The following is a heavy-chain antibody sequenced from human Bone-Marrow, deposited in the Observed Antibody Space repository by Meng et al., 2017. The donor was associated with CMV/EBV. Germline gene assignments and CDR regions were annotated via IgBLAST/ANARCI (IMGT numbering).Heavy chain of an antibody. CDR2: ISSSSSTI. J-gene: IGHJ4*02. Sequence: GGSLRLSCAASGFTFSSYSMNWVRQAPGKGLEWVSYISSSSSTIYYADSVKGRFTISRDNAKNSLYLQMNSLRAEDTAVYYCARDGEYYDFWSGLPDYWGQGTLVTVSS. V-gene: IGHV3-48*04. D-gene: IGHD3-3*01. CDR1: GFTFSSYS. CDR3: ARDGEYYDFWSGLPDY.